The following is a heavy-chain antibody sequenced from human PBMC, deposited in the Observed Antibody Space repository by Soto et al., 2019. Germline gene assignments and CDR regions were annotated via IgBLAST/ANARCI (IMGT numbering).Heavy chain of an antibody. V-gene: IGHV3-23*01. CDR2: VSAGGGNT. CDR3: AQSSSGWYNFDY. CDR1: GFTFSSYA. J-gene: IGHJ4*02. D-gene: IGHD6-19*01. Sequence: EVQLLESGGGLVQPGGSLRLSCAASGFTFSSYAMSWVRQAPGKGLEWVSAVSAGGGNTYYADSVKGRFTISRDNSKNALYRQMNSLRAEDTAVYYCAQSSSGWYNFDYWGQGTLVTVSS.